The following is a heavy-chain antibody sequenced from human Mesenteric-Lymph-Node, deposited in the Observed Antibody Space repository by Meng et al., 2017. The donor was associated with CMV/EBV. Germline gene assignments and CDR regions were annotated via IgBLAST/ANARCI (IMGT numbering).Heavy chain of an antibody. J-gene: IGHJ4*02. V-gene: IGHV4-38-2*02. CDR3: ARTPRGATTNLDY. D-gene: IGHD1-26*01. CDR2: IYHTGST. CDR1: HDSVTSAYF. Sequence: GSLRLSCTVSHDSVTSAYFWAWIRQPPGRGLEWIGTIYHTGSTYYSPSLKSRVTISVDTSKNQFSLKLTSVTAADTAVYYCARTPRGATTNLDYWGQGTLVTVSS.